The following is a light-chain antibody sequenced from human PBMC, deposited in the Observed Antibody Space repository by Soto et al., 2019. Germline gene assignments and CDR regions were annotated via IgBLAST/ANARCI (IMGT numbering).Light chain of an antibody. Sequence: EIVLTQSPGTLSLSPGERATLSCRASRSLSSSYVVWYQQKPGQAPRLLIYAASRRATGIPDRFSGSGSASEHTLAISRLESEDFAVYYCQQPATFGQGTRLEIK. CDR1: RSLSSSY. CDR3: QQPAT. V-gene: IGKV3-20*01. J-gene: IGKJ2*01. CDR2: AAS.